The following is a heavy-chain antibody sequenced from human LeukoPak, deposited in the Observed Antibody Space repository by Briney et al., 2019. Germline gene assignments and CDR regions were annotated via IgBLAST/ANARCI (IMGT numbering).Heavy chain of an antibody. V-gene: IGHV1-69*02. Sequence: SVKVSCKASGGTFSSYSFTWVRQAPGEGLEWMGRIIPSVGIPKYAPKFQGRVAITADKSTSTAYLEFSSLRSEDSAIYFCARGGRAPVTRMDIWGQGITVTVSS. D-gene: IGHD3-16*01. J-gene: IGHJ6*02. CDR1: GGTFSSYS. CDR2: IIPSVGIP. CDR3: ARGGRAPVTRMDI.